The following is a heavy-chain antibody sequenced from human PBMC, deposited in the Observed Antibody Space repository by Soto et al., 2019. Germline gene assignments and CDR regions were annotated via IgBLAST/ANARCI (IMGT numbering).Heavy chain of an antibody. V-gene: IGHV1-18*01. CDR2: ISAYNGNT. CDR1: GYTFTSYG. Sequence: ASVKVSCKASGYTFTSYGISWVRQAPGQGLEWMGWISAYNGNTNYAQKLQGRVTMTTDTSTSTAYMELRSLRSDDTAVYYCARDVTVVVPAAISDDFYYYGIDVWGQGTTVTVSS. J-gene: IGHJ6*02. CDR3: ARDVTVVVPAAISDDFYYYGIDV. D-gene: IGHD2-2*01.